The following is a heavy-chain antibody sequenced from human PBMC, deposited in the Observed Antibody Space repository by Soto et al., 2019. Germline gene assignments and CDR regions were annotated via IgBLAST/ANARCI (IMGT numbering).Heavy chain of an antibody. J-gene: IGHJ5*02. CDR3: ARLAMTTVTNNWFDP. CDR2: TSYSGRT. CDR1: GGSISSRSCY. Sequence: QLQLQESGPGPVKPSETLPLTCTVSGGSISSRSCYWGWIRQPPGQGLEWIGSTSYSGRTYYNPSLKSRVTISVDTSRTQFSLKPTSVTAADTAIYYCARLAMTTVTNNWFDPWGQGTQVTVSS. V-gene: IGHV4-39*01. D-gene: IGHD4-4*01.